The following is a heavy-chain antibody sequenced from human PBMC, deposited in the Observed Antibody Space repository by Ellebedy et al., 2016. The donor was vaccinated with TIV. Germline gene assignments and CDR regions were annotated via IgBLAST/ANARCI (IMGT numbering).Heavy chain of an antibody. J-gene: IGHJ4*02. CDR2: ISSSGRSI. CDR1: GFTFSSFE. V-gene: IGHV3-48*03. CDR3: VRGDSIVAEGNAEY. D-gene: IGHD6-13*01. Sequence: PGGSLRLSCAASGFTFSSFEMNWVRQAPGKGLEWVSHISSSGRSIYYADSVTGRFTISRDDAKNSLHLQMNTLRAEDTAVYYCVRGDSIVAEGNAEYWGQGTLVTVSS.